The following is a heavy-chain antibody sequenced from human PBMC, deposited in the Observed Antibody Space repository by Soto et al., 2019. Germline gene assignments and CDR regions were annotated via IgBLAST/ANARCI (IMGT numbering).Heavy chain of an antibody. CDR1: GYTFTSYD. CDR2: MNPNTGNS. V-gene: IGHV1-8*01. Sequence: ASVKVSCKASGYTFTSYDIYWVRQATGQGLEWMGWMNPNTGNSGYAQKFQGRVTMTSDTSISTAHMELSSLGSEDTAVYYCARRAETNGWNGFGADKYYFDFWGQGTLVTVSS. CDR3: ARRAETNGWNGFGADKYYFDF. J-gene: IGHJ4*02. D-gene: IGHD1-1*01.